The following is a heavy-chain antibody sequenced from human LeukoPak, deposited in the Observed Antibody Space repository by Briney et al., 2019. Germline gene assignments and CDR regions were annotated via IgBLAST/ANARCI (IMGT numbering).Heavy chain of an antibody. CDR1: GFTFSNYW. J-gene: IGHJ4*02. Sequence: GGSLRLSCAASGFTFSNYWMSWVRQAPGRGLEWVANIKQDGSEKYNVDSVKGRFTISRYNAKNSLYLQMNSLRAEDTAVYYCARDRGSSSWYYFDHWGQGTLVTVSS. V-gene: IGHV3-7*01. D-gene: IGHD6-13*01. CDR3: ARDRGSSSWYYFDH. CDR2: IKQDGSEK.